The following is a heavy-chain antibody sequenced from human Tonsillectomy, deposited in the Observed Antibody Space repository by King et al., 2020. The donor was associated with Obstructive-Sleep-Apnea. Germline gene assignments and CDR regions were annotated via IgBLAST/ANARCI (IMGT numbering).Heavy chain of an antibody. CDR3: ARVLLAIAFDI. CDR1: GGSISSYY. V-gene: IGHV4-59*01. D-gene: IGHD1-20*01. CDR2: IYYSVST. J-gene: IGHJ3*02. Sequence: QLQESGPGLVKPSETLSLTCTVSGGSISSYYWSWIRQPPGEGLEWIGYIYYSVSTNYNPPLKSRVTISVDTSKNQFSLKLSSVTAADTAVYYCARVLLAIAFDIWGQGTMVTVSS.